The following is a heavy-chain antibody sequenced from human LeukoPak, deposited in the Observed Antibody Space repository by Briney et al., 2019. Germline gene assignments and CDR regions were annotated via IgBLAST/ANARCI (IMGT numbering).Heavy chain of an antibody. J-gene: IGHJ4*02. V-gene: IGHV3-74*01. Sequence: PGGSLRLSCAASGFTFSSYWMHWVRQAPGKGLVWVSRINSDGSITTYADSVKGRFTISGDNAKNTLHLQMSSLRAEDTAVYYCARADYYDRTLPFGYWGQGTLVTVSS. CDR3: ARADYYDRTLPFGY. CDR1: GFTFSSYW. CDR2: INSDGSIT. D-gene: IGHD3-22*01.